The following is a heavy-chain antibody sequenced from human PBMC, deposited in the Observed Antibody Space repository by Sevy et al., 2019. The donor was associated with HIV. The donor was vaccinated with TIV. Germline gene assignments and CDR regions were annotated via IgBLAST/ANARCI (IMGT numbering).Heavy chain of an antibody. CDR2: ISAYNGNT. V-gene: IGHV1-18*01. CDR3: ARQSYYDYVWGSYRPDAFDI. J-gene: IGHJ3*02. Sequence: ASVKVSCKASGYTFTSYGISWVRQAPGQGLEWMGWISAYNGNTNYAQKLQGRVTMTTDTSTSTAYMELRSPRSDDTAVYYCARQSYYDYVWGSYRPDAFDIWGQGTMVTVSS. D-gene: IGHD3-16*02. CDR1: GYTFTSYG.